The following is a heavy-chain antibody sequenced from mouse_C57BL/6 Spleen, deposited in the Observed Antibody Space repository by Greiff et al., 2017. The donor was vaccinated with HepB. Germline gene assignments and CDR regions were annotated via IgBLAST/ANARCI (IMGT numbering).Heavy chain of an antibody. CDR2: IYPGDGDT. CDR1: GYAFSSSW. Sequence: VQLQQSGPELVKPGASVKISCKASGYAFSSSWMNWVKQRPGKGLEWIGRIYPGDGDTNYNGKFKGKATLTADKSSSTAYMQLSSLTSEDSAVYFCARRDSSGGFAYWGQGTLVTVSA. J-gene: IGHJ3*01. V-gene: IGHV1-82*01. CDR3: ARRDSSGGFAY. D-gene: IGHD3-2*02.